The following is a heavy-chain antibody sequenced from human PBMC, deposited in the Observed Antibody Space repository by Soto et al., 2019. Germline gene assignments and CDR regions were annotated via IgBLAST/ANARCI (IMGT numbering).Heavy chain of an antibody. CDR3: ARVVVVVAATRNWFDP. J-gene: IGHJ5*02. CDR1: GGTFSSYA. D-gene: IGHD2-15*01. Sequence: QVQLVQSGAEVKKPGSSVKVSCKASGGTFSSYAISWVRQAPVQGLEWMGGIIPIFGTANYAQKFQGRVTITADESTSTAYMELSSLRSEDTAVYYCARVVVVVAATRNWFDPWGQGTLVTVSS. V-gene: IGHV1-69*01. CDR2: IIPIFGTA.